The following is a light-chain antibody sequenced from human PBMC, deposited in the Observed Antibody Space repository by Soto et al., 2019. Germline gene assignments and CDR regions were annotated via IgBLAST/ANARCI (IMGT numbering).Light chain of an antibody. CDR2: EAS. CDR1: QSIGRW. V-gene: IGKV1-5*03. J-gene: IGKJ2*01. CDR3: QQYDTYSGRT. Sequence: DIQMTQSPSTLSASVGDRVTITCRASQSIGRWLAWYQQKPGKAPKLLIFEASTLQSGVPSRFSGSGSGTEFPLTISSLQPDDFATYYCQQYDTYSGRTFGQGTKLEIK.